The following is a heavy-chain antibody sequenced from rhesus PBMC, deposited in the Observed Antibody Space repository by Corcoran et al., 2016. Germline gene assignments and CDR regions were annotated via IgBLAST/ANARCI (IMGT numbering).Heavy chain of an antibody. Sequence: QMQLQESGPGPVQPSETLSPTCAVSGASIRSYWWGWPRPSLGKGLEWIGEIDGNTGRTRYNPSLRSRVTVSRDASKNQVSLKLTSVTAADTAVYYCARARYHYDNDYWGQGVLVTVSS. CDR3: ARARYHYDNDY. CDR1: GASIRSYW. J-gene: IGHJ4*01. D-gene: IGHD3-28*01. V-gene: IGHV4-80*01. CDR2: IDGNTGRT.